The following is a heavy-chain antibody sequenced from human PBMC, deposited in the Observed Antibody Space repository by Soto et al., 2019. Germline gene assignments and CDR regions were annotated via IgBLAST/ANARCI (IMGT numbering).Heavy chain of an antibody. Sequence: QLQLQESGPGLVKPSETLSLTCTVSGGSISSSSYYWGWIRQPPGKGLEWIGSIYYSGSTYYNPSLKSRVTISVDTSKNQFSLKLSSVAAADTAVYYCARLGPGWGEQWLVRDYWGQGTLVTVSS. CDR1: GGSISSSSYY. J-gene: IGHJ4*02. CDR3: ARLGPGWGEQWLVRDY. D-gene: IGHD6-19*01. V-gene: IGHV4-39*01. CDR2: IYYSGST.